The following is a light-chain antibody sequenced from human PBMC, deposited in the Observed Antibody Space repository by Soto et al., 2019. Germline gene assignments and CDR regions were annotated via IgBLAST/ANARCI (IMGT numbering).Light chain of an antibody. Sequence: QSVLTQPPSVSGAPGQRVTISCTGSSSNIGAGYDVHWYQQLPGTAPKLLIYGNSNRPSGVPDRFSGSKSGTSASLAITGIQAEDEADYYCQSYDISLSGYVFGTGTKVTVL. CDR1: SSNIGAGYD. CDR3: QSYDISLSGYV. J-gene: IGLJ1*01. CDR2: GNS. V-gene: IGLV1-40*01.